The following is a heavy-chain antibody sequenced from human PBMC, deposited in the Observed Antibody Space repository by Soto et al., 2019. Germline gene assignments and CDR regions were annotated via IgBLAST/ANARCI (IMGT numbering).Heavy chain of an antibody. Sequence: ASVKVSCKASGDTFTGYYMHWVRQAPGQGLEWMGWINPNSGGTNYAQKFQGWVTMTRDTSISTAYMELSRLRSDDTAGYYCARVALTLTTGEGAYCDRMDVWAQGTSDPVSS. J-gene: IGHJ6*02. D-gene: IGHD4-17*01. V-gene: IGHV1-2*04. CDR3: ARVALTLTTGEGAYCDRMDV. CDR2: INPNSGGT. CDR1: GDTFTGYY.